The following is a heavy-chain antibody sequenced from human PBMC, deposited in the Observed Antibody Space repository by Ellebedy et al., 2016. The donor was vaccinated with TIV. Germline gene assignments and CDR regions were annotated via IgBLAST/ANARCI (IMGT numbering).Heavy chain of an antibody. CDR3: ARELGKITMVRGPGLPLVYYGMDV. Sequence: ASVKVSXXASGYTFTSYYMHWVRQAPGQGLEWMGIINPSGGSTSYAQKFQGRVTMTRDTSTSTVYMELSSLRSEDTAVYYCARELGKITMVRGPGLPLVYYGMDVWGQGTTVTVSS. CDR2: INPSGGST. J-gene: IGHJ6*02. D-gene: IGHD3-10*01. CDR1: GYTFTSYY. V-gene: IGHV1-46*01.